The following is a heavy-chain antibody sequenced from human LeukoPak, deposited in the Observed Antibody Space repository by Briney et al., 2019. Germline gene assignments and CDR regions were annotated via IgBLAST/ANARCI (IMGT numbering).Heavy chain of an antibody. CDR1: GFTFSSYA. CDR3: ARDPGVVAFHYFDF. CDR2: ISGSGGST. J-gene: IGHJ4*02. D-gene: IGHD3-3*01. Sequence: GGSLRLSCAASGFTFSSYAISWVRQAPGKGLEWVSAISGSGGSTYYADSVKGRFTISRDNSKNTLYLQMNSLRAEDTALYYCARDPGVVAFHYFDFWGQGTLVTVSS. V-gene: IGHV3-23*01.